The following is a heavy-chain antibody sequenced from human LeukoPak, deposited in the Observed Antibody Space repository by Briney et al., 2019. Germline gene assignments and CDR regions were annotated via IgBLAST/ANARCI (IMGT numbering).Heavy chain of an antibody. D-gene: IGHD5-12*01. J-gene: IGHJ6*03. Sequence: ASVKVSCNASGDTFSSYAISWVRQAPGEGLVWMGRVIPIFGTANYAQKFQGRVTITTHEYTSTVYMELSSLRSGDTAVYKCARGNCFSGYDPAVYDYMAYCGKGNTVTVSS. CDR2: VIPIFGTA. CDR3: ARGNCFSGYDPAVYDYMAY. CDR1: GDTFSSYA. V-gene: IGHV1-69*05.